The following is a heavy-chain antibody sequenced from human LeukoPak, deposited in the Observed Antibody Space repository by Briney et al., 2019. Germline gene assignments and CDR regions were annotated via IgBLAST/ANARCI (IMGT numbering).Heavy chain of an antibody. CDR2: IYYSGST. V-gene: IGHV4-39*01. CDR1: GGSISHSNYY. D-gene: IGHD3-10*01. Sequence: SETLSLTCTVSGGSISHSNYYWGWIRQPPGKGLEWIGSIYYSGSTYYNPSLKSRVTISVDTSKNQFSLRLSSVTAADTAVYYCARLPSIYGSGSSLFDYWGQGTLVTVSS. J-gene: IGHJ4*02. CDR3: ARLPSIYGSGSSLFDY.